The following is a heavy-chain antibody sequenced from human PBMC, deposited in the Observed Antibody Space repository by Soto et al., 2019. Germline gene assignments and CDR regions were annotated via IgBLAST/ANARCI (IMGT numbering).Heavy chain of an antibody. CDR2: IYYSGTT. CDR1: GGSISSGGYY. Sequence: QVQLQESGPGLVKPSETLSLTCTVSGGSISSGGYYWSWIRQHPGKGLEWIGYIYYSGTTYYNPSLKSPVNISVDTFKNQFSLKLSSVSAADTALYYCARCSLVVVPAAGFDPWGRGTVVTVSS. CDR3: ARCSLVVVPAAGFDP. J-gene: IGHJ5*02. D-gene: IGHD2-2*01. V-gene: IGHV4-31*01.